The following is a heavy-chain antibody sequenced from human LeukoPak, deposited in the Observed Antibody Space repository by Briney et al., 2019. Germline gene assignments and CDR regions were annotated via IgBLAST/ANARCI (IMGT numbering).Heavy chain of an antibody. CDR2: IGYDGENE. CDR3: ARGDFEVP. CDR1: GFTFSTYV. V-gene: IGHV3-30*01. Sequence: GRSLRLSCAASGFTFSTYVMHWVRQAPGKGLEWVAYIGYDGENEKYADAVKGRFTISRDNSKNTLYLQMNSLRVGDTAVYFCARGDFEVPWGRGTLVTVSS. J-gene: IGHJ5*02.